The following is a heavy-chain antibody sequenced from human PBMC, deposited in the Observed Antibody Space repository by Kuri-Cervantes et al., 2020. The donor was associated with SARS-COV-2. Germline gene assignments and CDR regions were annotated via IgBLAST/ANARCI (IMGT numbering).Heavy chain of an antibody. V-gene: IGHV3-21*01. CDR1: GFTFSSYS. Sequence: GGSLRLSCAASGFTFSSYSMNWVRQAPGKGLEWVSSISSTSSYIYYADSVKGRFTISRDNAKNSLYLQMNSLRAEDTAVYYCARDCSSPYKYYYYYYYMDVWGKGTTVTVSS. D-gene: IGHD6-13*01. CDR3: ARDCSSPYKYYYYYYYMDV. J-gene: IGHJ6*03. CDR2: ISSTSSYI.